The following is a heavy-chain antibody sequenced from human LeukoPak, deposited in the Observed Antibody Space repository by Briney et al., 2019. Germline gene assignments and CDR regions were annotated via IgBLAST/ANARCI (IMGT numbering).Heavy chain of an antibody. J-gene: IGHJ4*02. V-gene: IGHV3-7*03. Sequence: PGGSLRLSCAASGFTFNNYAMNWVRQAPGRGLEWVATIDDDGRKKYYVDSVKGRFTISKDNARNSLYLEMSSLRAEDAAVYYCASPSGGYWGQGTLVTVSS. CDR1: GFTFNNYA. CDR3: ASPSGGY. D-gene: IGHD3-16*01. CDR2: IDDDGRKK.